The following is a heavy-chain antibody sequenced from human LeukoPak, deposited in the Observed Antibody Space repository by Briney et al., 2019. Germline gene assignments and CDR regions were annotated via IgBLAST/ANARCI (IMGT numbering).Heavy chain of an antibody. CDR2: INGDASST. Sequence: GGSLRLSCAASGLTLSGYCMHWVRHAPGGRLGWVSRINGDASSTIYADSVKGRFTISRDNAKSTLYLQMNSLRVEDTDVYYCARARGNTYGYFEYWGQGTLVTVSS. CDR3: ARARGNTYGYFEY. CDR1: GLTLSGYC. D-gene: IGHD5-18*01. V-gene: IGHV3-74*01. J-gene: IGHJ4*02.